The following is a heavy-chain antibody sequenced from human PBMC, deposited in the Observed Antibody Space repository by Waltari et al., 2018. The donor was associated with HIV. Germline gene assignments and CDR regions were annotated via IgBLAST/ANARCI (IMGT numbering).Heavy chain of an antibody. J-gene: IGHJ3*02. D-gene: IGHD7-27*01. CDR2: IYDSGST. V-gene: IGHV4-31*01. CDR3: ARGMRWGTTLTGGAFDI. CDR1: GASISSGGYY. Sequence: QVQLQESGPGLVKPSQTLSLTCPVSGASISSGGYYWTWIRQHPGKGLEFLGYIYDSGSTYQNPSLKSQFSISMDAPTNRFSLELSSVNAADTAVYYCARGMRWGTTLTGGAFDIWGQGTLVAVS.